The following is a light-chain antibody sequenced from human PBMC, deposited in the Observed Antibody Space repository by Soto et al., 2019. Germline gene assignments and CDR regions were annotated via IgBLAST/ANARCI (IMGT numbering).Light chain of an antibody. CDR2: EVS. CDR3: NSYTSTNTWV. V-gene: IGLV2-14*01. CDR1: SSDVGSYNY. Sequence: QSALTQPASVSGSPGQSITISCTATSSDVGSYNYVSWYQQHPGKAPKLMIYEVSNRPSGVSNRFSGSKSGNTASLTISGLPAEDEADYYCNSYTSTNTWVFGTGTKLTVL. J-gene: IGLJ1*01.